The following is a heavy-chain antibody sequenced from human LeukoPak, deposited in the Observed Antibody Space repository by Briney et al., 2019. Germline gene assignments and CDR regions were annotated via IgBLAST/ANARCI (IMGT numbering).Heavy chain of an antibody. CDR3: ARGDQHVEYSSSPFDY. J-gene: IGHJ4*02. CDR2: MNPNSGNT. D-gene: IGHD6-6*01. CDR1: GYTFTSYD. Sequence: ASVKVSCKASGYTFTSYDINWVRQATGQGLEWMGWMNPNSGNTGYAQKFQGRVTMTRNTSISTAYMELGSLRSEDTAVYYCARGDQHVEYSSSPFDYWGQGTLVTVSS. V-gene: IGHV1-8*01.